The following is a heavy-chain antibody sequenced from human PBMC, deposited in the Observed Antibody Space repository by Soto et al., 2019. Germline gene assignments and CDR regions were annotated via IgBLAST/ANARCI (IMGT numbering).Heavy chain of an antibody. J-gene: IGHJ4*02. CDR1: GFSFSSYA. V-gene: IGHV3-30*18. D-gene: IGHD6-19*01. CDR3: AKDLWPERGSGSPLDY. Sequence: QVQLVESGGGVVQPGGSLRVSCAASGFSFSSYAMHWVCQAPGKGLERVAGISYDGSNKYYADSVKGRFTVSRDNSKNTLYLQMNSLRVEDTAVYHCAKDLWPERGSGSPLDYWGQGTLVTVSS. CDR2: ISYDGSNK.